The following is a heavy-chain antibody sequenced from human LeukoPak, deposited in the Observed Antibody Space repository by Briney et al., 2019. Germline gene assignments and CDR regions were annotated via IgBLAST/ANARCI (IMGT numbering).Heavy chain of an antibody. V-gene: IGHV1-69*13. CDR3: ARSYSSSSPLDS. CDR2: IIPIFGTA. D-gene: IGHD6-6*01. Sequence: ASVKVSCKASGGTFSSYAISWVRQAPGQGLEWMGGIIPIFGTANYAQKFQGRVTITADESTSTAYMELSSLRSEDTAVYYCARSYSSSSPLDSWGQGTLVTVPS. CDR1: GGTFSSYA. J-gene: IGHJ4*02.